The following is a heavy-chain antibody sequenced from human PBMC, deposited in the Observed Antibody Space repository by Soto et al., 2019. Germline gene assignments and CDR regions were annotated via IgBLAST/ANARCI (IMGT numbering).Heavy chain of an antibody. CDR3: ARGYSYGPYYYYYGMDG. CDR1: GYSFTSYW. V-gene: IGHV5-10-1*01. D-gene: IGHD5-18*01. J-gene: IGHJ6*02. CDR2: IDPSDSYT. Sequence: GESLKISCNGSGYSFTSYWISVVRQMPRKGLEGVGRIDPSDSYTNYSPSFQGHVTISAGKSISTAYLQWSRLKASDNAMYDCARGYSYGPYYYYYGMDGWGQGTTVTVSS.